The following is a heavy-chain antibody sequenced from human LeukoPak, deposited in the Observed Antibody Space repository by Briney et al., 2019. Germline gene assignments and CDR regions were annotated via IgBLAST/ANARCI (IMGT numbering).Heavy chain of an antibody. CDR1: GFNFDTYF. D-gene: IGHD3-10*01. V-gene: IGHV3-23*01. CDR3: AKVFGSGSYFVYQYYFDY. J-gene: IGHJ4*02. Sequence: GGSLRLSCAASGFNFDTYFMAWVRQAPGKGLEWVSAISGSGGSTYYADSVKGRFTISRDNSKNTLYLQMNSLRAEDTAVYYCAKVFGSGSYFVYQYYFDYWGQGTLVTVSS. CDR2: ISGSGGST.